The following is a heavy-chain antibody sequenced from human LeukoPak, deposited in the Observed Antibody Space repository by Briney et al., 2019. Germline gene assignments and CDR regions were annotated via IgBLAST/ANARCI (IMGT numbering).Heavy chain of an antibody. Sequence: PGGSLRLSCAASGFTFSSYSMDWGRQAPGKGLEWVSSISSSSSYIYYADSVKGRFTISRDNAKNSLYLQMNSLRAEDTAVYYCARDLGIAVAGTSAFDIWGQGTMVTVSS. J-gene: IGHJ3*02. D-gene: IGHD6-19*01. CDR2: ISSSSSYI. CDR3: ARDLGIAVAGTSAFDI. CDR1: GFTFSSYS. V-gene: IGHV3-21*01.